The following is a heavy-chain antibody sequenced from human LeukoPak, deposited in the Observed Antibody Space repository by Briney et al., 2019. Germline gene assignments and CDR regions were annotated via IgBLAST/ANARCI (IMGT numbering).Heavy chain of an antibody. CDR1: GYTLTELS. D-gene: IGHD3-9*01. CDR2: FDPEDGET. CDR3: ATGSNILTGYYKPPPFFDY. V-gene: IGHV1-24*01. Sequence: ASVKVSCKVSGYTLTELSMHWVRQAPGKGLEWMGGFDPEDGETIYAQKFQGRVTMTEDTSTDTAYMELSSLRSEDTAVYYCATGSNILTGYYKPPPFFDYWGQGTLVTVSS. J-gene: IGHJ4*02.